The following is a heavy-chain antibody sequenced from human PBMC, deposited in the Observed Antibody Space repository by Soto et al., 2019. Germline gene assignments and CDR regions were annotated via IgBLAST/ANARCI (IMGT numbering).Heavy chain of an antibody. Sequence: EVQLVESGGSLVQPGGSLRLSCAGSGFTFSNYWMHWVRQAPGKGLEWVSRIDHDGPTDYADSVRGRFTISRDNAENTLYLQMNSLRPEDTAVYYCVRDSHGDYWGQGTLVTVSS. CDR3: VRDSHGDY. CDR2: IDHDGPT. J-gene: IGHJ4*02. V-gene: IGHV3-74*01. CDR1: GFTFSNYW.